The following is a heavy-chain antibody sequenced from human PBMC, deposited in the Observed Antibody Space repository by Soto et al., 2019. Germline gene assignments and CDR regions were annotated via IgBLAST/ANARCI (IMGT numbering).Heavy chain of an antibody. CDR3: AKDGTKGIAVAGSYYYGMDV. Sequence: GGSLRLSCAASGFTFSSYAMSWVRQAPGKGLEWVSAISGSGGSTYYADSVKGRFTISRDNSKNTLYLQMNSLRAEDTAVYYCAKDGTKGIAVAGSYYYGMDVWGQGTTVTVSS. J-gene: IGHJ6*02. CDR1: GFTFSSYA. D-gene: IGHD6-19*01. CDR2: ISGSGGST. V-gene: IGHV3-23*01.